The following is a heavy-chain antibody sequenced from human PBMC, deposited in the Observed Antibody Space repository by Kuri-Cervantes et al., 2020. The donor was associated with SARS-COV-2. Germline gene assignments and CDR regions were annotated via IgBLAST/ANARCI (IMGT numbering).Heavy chain of an antibody. J-gene: IGHJ4*02. V-gene: IGHV4-39*01. D-gene: IGHD3-9*01. CDR2: IYESGDT. CDR3: ARHYAFDRFNK. Sequence: LRPSGTVFGASISSRTYYGGWIRQSPGKGLEWLGSIYESGDTYYSSSLKSRLSLSVDTSKNQFSLKLAYVTAADTAIYYCARHYAFDRFNKWGQGTQVTVSS. CDR1: GASISSRTYY.